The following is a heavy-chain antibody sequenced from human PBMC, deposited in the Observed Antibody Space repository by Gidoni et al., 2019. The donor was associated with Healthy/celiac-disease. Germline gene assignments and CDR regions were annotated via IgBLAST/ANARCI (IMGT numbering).Heavy chain of an antibody. CDR3: ARLGSGWYQFDY. D-gene: IGHD6-19*01. Sequence: QVQLVQSGPEVKKPGSSVMVSCQASRGPFSSYAISWVRQAPGQGLEWMGGIIPIFGTANYAQKCKGRVTITADKSTSTAYMELSSLRSEDTAVYYCARLGSGWYQFDYWGQGTLVTVS. V-gene: IGHV1-69*06. CDR2: IIPIFGTA. J-gene: IGHJ4*02. CDR1: RGPFSSYA.